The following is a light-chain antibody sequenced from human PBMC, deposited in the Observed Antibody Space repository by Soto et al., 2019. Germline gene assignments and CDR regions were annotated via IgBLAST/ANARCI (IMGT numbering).Light chain of an antibody. J-gene: IGKJ5*01. CDR3: QQYYSYPIT. CDR1: QSISSW. CDR2: DAS. V-gene: IGKV1-5*01. Sequence: IHVTQSPSTLAASVGDRVTITCRASQSISSWLAWYQQKPGKAPKLLIYDASSLESGVPSRFSGSGSGTEFTLTISSLQPEDFATYYCQQYYSYPITFGQGTRLEIK.